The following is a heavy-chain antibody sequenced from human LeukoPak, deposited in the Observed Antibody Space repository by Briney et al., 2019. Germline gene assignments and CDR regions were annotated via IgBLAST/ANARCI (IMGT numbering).Heavy chain of an antibody. CDR1: GGSISSSSYY. CDR2: IYYSGST. CDR3: ARQTEWLRLLSFDY. D-gene: IGHD5-12*01. V-gene: IGHV4-39*01. J-gene: IGHJ4*02. Sequence: SETLSLTCTVSGGSISSSSYYWGWIRQPPGKGLEWIGSIYYSGSTYYNPSLRSRVTISVDTSKNQFSLKLSSVTAADAAVYYCARQTEWLRLLSFDYWGQGTLVTVSS.